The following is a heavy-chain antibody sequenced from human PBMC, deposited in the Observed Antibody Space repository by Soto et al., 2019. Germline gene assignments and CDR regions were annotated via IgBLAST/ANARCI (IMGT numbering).Heavy chain of an antibody. V-gene: IGHV3-23*01. CDR2: ISASGRDT. J-gene: IGHJ4*02. CDR1: GFTFANYA. Sequence: VLLLESGGDLAQPGGSLRLSCAASGFTFANYAMSWVRQAPGKGLEWVSGISASGRDTYYADSVKDRLTISRDSSKNTLFLQMNSLRAEDTAMYYCAKGKTSGWYYFDYWGQGTLVTVSS. D-gene: IGHD6-19*01. CDR3: AKGKTSGWYYFDY.